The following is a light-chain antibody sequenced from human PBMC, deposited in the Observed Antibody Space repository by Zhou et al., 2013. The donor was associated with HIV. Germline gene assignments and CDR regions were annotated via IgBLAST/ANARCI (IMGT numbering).Light chain of an antibody. Sequence: DIQMTQSPSSVSASVGDRVTITCRASQSISTWLAWYQQRRGQAPKLLIYKASNLESGVPSRFSGGGSGTEFTLTINSLQPDDFATYYCQQYSNYLNTFGQGTKLEIK. V-gene: IGKV1-5*03. CDR3: QQYSNYLNT. CDR1: QSISTW. J-gene: IGKJ2*01. CDR2: KAS.